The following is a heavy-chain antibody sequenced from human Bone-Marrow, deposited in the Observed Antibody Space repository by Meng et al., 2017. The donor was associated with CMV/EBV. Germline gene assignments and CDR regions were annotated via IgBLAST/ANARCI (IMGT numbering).Heavy chain of an antibody. V-gene: IGHV3-21*01. CDR1: GFTFSSYS. D-gene: IGHD3-3*01. J-gene: IGHJ6*02. Sequence: GGSLRLSCAASGFTFSSYSMNWVRQAPGKGLEWVSSISSSSSYIYYADSVKGRFTISRDNAKNSLYLQMNSLRAEDTAVYYCARDRANRAYDFWSGYYLDYYYGMDVWGQGPTVTGSS. CDR3: ARDRANRAYDFWSGYYLDYYYGMDV. CDR2: ISSSSSYI.